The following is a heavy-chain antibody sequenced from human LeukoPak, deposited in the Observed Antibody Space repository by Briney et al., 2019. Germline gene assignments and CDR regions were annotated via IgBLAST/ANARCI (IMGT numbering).Heavy chain of an antibody. CDR1: GFTFNSYG. CDR2: IWYDGSNK. Sequence: GGSLRLSCAASGFTFNSYGMHWVRQAPGKGLEWVAVIWYDGSNKYYADSVKGRFTISRDNSKNTLYLQMNSLRAEDTAVYYCAKESDDYGGNSDGPNFDYWGQGTLVTVSS. D-gene: IGHD4-23*01. V-gene: IGHV3-33*06. J-gene: IGHJ4*02. CDR3: AKESDDYGGNSDGPNFDY.